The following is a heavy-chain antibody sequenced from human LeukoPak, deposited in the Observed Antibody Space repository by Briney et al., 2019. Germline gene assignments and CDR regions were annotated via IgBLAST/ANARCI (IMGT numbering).Heavy chain of an antibody. J-gene: IGHJ3*02. V-gene: IGHV1-69*04. Sequence: SVKVSCKASGGTFSSYAISWVRQAPGQGLEWMGRIIPILGIANYAQKFQGRVTITADKSTSTAYMELSSLRSEDTAVYYCARSYSESGAFDIWGQGTMLTVSS. CDR1: GGTFSSYA. CDR3: ARSYSESGAFDI. D-gene: IGHD3-10*01. CDR2: IIPILGIA.